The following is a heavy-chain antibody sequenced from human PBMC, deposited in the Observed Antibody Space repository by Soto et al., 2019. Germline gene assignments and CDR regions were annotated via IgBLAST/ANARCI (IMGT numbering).Heavy chain of an antibody. J-gene: IGHJ4*02. CDR1: GYTFTRYD. CDR2: MNPNSGNT. CDR3: ARVGRSGSYLLIFDY. V-gene: IGHV1-8*01. D-gene: IGHD3-10*01. Sequence: ASMKVSCKASGYTFTRYDINWVRQATGQGLEWMGWMNPNSGNTGYAQKFQGRVTMTRNTSISTAYMELSSLRSEDTAVYYCARVGRSGSYLLIFDYWGQGTLVTVSS.